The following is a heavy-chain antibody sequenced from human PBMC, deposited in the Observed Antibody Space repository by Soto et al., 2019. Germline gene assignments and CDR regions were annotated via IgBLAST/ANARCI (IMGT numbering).Heavy chain of an antibody. CDR1: GGSISTVDHY. Sequence: SETLSLTCSVSGGSISTVDHYWTWLRQPPGKGLEWIGSIYHTGSTYYSKSLRSRLTMSVDTSKSQFSLRLSSVTAADTAVYYCARANGNLRSRKCDYWGQASLVPAPQ. CDR3: ARANGNLRSRKCDY. V-gene: IGHV4-31*03. J-gene: IGHJ4*02. D-gene: IGHD1-26*01. CDR2: IYHTGST.